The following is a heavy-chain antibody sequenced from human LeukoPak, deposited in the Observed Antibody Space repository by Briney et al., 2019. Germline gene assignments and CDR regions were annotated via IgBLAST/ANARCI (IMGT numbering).Heavy chain of an antibody. Sequence: GGSLRLSCAASGFTFSSYWMSWVRQAPGKGLEWVADIKQDGSEKYYVDSVKGRFTISRDNAKNSLYLQMNSLRAEDTAVYYCARDLVGARADYWGQGTLVTVSS. D-gene: IGHD1-26*01. V-gene: IGHV3-7*01. CDR3: ARDLVGARADY. J-gene: IGHJ4*02. CDR1: GFTFSSYW. CDR2: IKQDGSEK.